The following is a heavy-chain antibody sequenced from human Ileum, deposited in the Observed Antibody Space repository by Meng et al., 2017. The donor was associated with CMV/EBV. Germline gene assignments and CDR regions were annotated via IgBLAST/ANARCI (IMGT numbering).Heavy chain of an antibody. Sequence: QRWGAVLLKPSETLSLTCAVSGEPLNGFFCSWIRQPPGRGLEWIGEVNNRGRTNYNPSLKSRLTISIDTSKRQLSLMVTSVTAADSAIYYCASGRLQFTPSALQHWGPGTLVTVSS. J-gene: IGHJ1*01. CDR3: ASGRLQFTPSALQH. V-gene: IGHV4-34*02. CDR2: VNNRGRT. D-gene: IGHD5-24*01. CDR1: GEPLNGFF.